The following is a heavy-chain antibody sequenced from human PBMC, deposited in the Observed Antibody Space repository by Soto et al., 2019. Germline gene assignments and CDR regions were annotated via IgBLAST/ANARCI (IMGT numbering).Heavy chain of an antibody. D-gene: IGHD2-8*01. CDR1: GGSVSNSNYS. Sequence: PSETLSLTCTVSGGSVSNSNYSWGWIRQSPGKGLEWIGSVYYRGRSYSKSSVKSRVTISVDTSKNQFSLNLNSVTASDAAVYYCVSQRTSVLTQAYFDYWGPGALVTVSS. CDR3: VSQRTSVLTQAYFDY. J-gene: IGHJ4*02. CDR2: VYYRGRS. V-gene: IGHV4-39*01.